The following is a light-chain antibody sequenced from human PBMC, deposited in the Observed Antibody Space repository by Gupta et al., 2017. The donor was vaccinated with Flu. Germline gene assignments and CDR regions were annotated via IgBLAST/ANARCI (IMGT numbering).Light chain of an antibody. CDR3: QQDESQSRT. J-gene: IGKJ1*01. Sequence: DIHMTQSPSTLSASVGDRATITCRASQSVNSWLAWYQQKPGKAPNLLIYKTTSLQTGVPSRFSGSSSGTEFTLTISSLQPEDFATYYCQQDESQSRTFGQGTKVEIK. CDR1: QSVNSW. V-gene: IGKV1-5*03. CDR2: KTT.